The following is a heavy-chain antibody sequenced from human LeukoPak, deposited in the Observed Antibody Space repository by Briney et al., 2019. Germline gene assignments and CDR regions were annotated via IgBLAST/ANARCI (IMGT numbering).Heavy chain of an antibody. J-gene: IGHJ4*02. Sequence: GSLRLSCAASGFTFSNAWMSWVRQAPGKGLEWIGRIYVSGTTNYSPSLKNRVTISIDASKNHFSLQLNSMTAADTAVYYCARNSDYSWLSFDDWGQGTLVTVSS. V-gene: IGHV4-59*08. CDR3: ARNSDYSWLSFDD. CDR1: GFTFSNAW. CDR2: IYVSGTT. D-gene: IGHD4-11*01.